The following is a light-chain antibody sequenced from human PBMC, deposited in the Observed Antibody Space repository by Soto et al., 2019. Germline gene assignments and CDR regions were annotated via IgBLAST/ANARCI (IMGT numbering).Light chain of an antibody. Sequence: TQSPSSLSASVGDRFSMTCRASQSISSYLAWYQQKPGQAPRLLIYDASNRATGIPARFSGSGSGTDFTLTISSLEPEDFAVYYCQQRSNWAITFGQGTRLEIK. V-gene: IGKV3-11*01. CDR3: QQRSNWAIT. J-gene: IGKJ5*01. CDR1: QSISSY. CDR2: DAS.